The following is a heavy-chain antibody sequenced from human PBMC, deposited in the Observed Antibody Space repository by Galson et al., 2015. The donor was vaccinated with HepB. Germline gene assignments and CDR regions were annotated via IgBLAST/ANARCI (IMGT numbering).Heavy chain of an antibody. CDR3: SRLGDLSGYSSR. CDR1: GFTFSGSA. J-gene: IGHJ4*02. Sequence: SLRLSCAASGFTFSGSAIHWVRQASGKGPEWVGLIRSKADSYATSYVPSLKGRFTISRDDSKNMAYLHMKSPKTEDTAMYYCSRLGDLSGYSSRWGQGTLVAVSS. CDR2: IRSKADSYAT. D-gene: IGHD6-13*01. V-gene: IGHV3-73*01.